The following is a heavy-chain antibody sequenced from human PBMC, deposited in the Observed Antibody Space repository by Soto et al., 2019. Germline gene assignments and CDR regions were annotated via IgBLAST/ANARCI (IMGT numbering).Heavy chain of an antibody. V-gene: IGHV4-4*02. D-gene: IGHD6-13*01. Sequence: PSETLSLTCAVSGGSISSSNWWSWVRQPPGKGLEWIGEIYHSGSTNYNPSLKSRVTISVDKSKNQFSLKLSSVTAADTAVYYCASSFGSSSWYDYWGQGTLVTVSS. CDR3: ASSFGSSSWYDY. CDR2: IYHSGST. J-gene: IGHJ4*02. CDR1: GGSISSSNW.